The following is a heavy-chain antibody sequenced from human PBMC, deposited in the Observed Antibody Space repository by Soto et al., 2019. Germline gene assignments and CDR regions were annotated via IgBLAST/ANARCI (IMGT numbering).Heavy chain of an antibody. Sequence: VSGPTRVNPTHTLTLTCTCSGCSRKGSGVGVAWIRQPPGKALEWLALVYLTNEKHYSPSMKNRLTITKHTSKNEVVLTMTNMDPLDTATYYCAHKDYYSATGTYYTVRWFDPWGQGILVTVSS. CDR2: VYLTNEK. D-gene: IGHD3-10*01. CDR3: AHKDYYSATGTYYTVRWFDP. CDR1: GCSRKGSGVG. V-gene: IGHV2-5*01. J-gene: IGHJ5*02.